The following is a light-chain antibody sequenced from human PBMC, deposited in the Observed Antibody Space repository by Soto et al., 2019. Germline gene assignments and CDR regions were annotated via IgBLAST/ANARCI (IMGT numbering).Light chain of an antibody. CDR2: SNN. V-gene: IGLV1-47*02. CDR3: AAWDDSLSAWV. Sequence: QSVLTQPPSASGTPGQRSTISCSGSSSNIGSDYVYWYQKVPGTAPKLLIYSNNLRPSGVPDRFSGSKSGTSASLAISGLRSEDEADYYCAAWDDSLSAWVFGGGTKLTVL. J-gene: IGLJ3*02. CDR1: SSNIGSDY.